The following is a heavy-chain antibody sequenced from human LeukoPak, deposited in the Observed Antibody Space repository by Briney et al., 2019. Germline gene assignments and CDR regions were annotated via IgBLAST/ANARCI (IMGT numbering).Heavy chain of an antibody. D-gene: IGHD6-13*01. V-gene: IGHV4-59*01. CDR3: ARVYYSSSYDYWYFDL. Sequence: PSETLSLTCTVSGGYISSYYWSWIRQPPGKGLEWIGYIYYSGSTNYNPSLKSRVTISVDTSKNQFSLKLSSVTAADTAVYYCARVYYSSSYDYWYFDLWGRGTLVTVSS. J-gene: IGHJ2*01. CDR2: IYYSGST. CDR1: GGYISSYY.